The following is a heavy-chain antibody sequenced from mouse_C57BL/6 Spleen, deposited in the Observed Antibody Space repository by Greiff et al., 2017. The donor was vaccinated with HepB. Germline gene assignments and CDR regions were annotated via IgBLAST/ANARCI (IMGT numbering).Heavy chain of an antibody. J-gene: IGHJ3*01. V-gene: IGHV14-2*01. Sequence: VQLQQSGAELVKPGASVKLSCTASGFNIKDYYMHWVKQRTEQGLEWIGRIDPEDGETKYAPKFQGKATITADTSSNTAFLQLSSLTSEDTAVYYCAPLYYYGSSSFAYWGQGTLVTVSA. D-gene: IGHD1-1*01. CDR2: IDPEDGET. CDR1: GFNIKDYY. CDR3: APLYYYGSSSFAY.